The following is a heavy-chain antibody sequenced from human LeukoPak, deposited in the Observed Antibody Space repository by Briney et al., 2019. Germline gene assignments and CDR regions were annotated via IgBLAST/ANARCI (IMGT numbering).Heavy chain of an antibody. V-gene: IGHV4-34*01. CDR1: GGSFSGYY. Sequence: SETLSLTCAVYGGSFSGYYWSWIRHPPGKGLEWIGEINHSGSTNYNPSLKSRVTISVDTSKNQFSLKLSSVTAADTAVYYCARGPLNCTNGVCYRTNFDYWGQGTLVTVSS. CDR3: ARGPLNCTNGVCYRTNFDY. J-gene: IGHJ4*02. CDR2: INHSGST. D-gene: IGHD2-8*01.